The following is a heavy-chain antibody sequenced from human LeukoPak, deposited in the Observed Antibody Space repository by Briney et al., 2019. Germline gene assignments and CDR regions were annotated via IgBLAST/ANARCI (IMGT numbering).Heavy chain of an antibody. CDR1: GFTFSSYG. V-gene: IGHV3-23*01. CDR3: ATLNSVYDAFDI. J-gene: IGHJ3*02. CDR2: VSGNGGNT. Sequence: GGSLRLSCAASGFTFSSYGMSWGRQAPGKGLEWVSGVSGNGGNTYYADSVKGRFTISRDNSNNTLYLQLSSLRAEDTAVYYCATLNSVYDAFDIWGQGTMVTVSS. D-gene: IGHD5/OR15-5a*01.